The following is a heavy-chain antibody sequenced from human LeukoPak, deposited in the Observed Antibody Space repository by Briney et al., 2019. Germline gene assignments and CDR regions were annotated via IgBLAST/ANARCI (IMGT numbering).Heavy chain of an antibody. D-gene: IGHD4-23*01. V-gene: IGHV3-53*01. CDR2: IYVSGTT. CDR1: GFTVRDSY. CDR3: GRHAYGGSPPVY. Sequence: PGGSLRLSCAASGFTVRDSYMSWVRQAPGKRLEWVSFIYVSGTTFYAASVKGRFTISRDNSKNTVYIRMNSLRAEDTALYYCGRHAYGGSPPVYWGQGTLVTVSS. J-gene: IGHJ4*02.